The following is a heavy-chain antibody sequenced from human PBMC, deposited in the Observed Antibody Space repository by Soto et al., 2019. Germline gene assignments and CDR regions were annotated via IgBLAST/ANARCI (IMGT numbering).Heavy chain of an antibody. Sequence: QLQLQESGPGLVKPSETLSLTCTVSGGSISSSSYYWGWIRQPPGKGLEWIGSIYYSGSTYYNPSLKSRVTISIDTSKNQFSLKLSSVTAADTAVYYCARHGRAPVTTDNWFDPWGQGTLVTVSS. CDR2: IYYSGST. CDR1: GGSISSSSYY. J-gene: IGHJ5*02. D-gene: IGHD4-4*01. CDR3: ARHGRAPVTTDNWFDP. V-gene: IGHV4-39*01.